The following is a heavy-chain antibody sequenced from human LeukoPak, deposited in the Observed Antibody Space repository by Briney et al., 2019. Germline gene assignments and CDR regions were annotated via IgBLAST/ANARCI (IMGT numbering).Heavy chain of an antibody. CDR2: IYHSGST. J-gene: IGHJ4*02. V-gene: IGHV4-4*02. Sequence: PSEPLSLPCAVSGGSISSSNWWSWVRQPPGKGLEWIGEIYHSGSTNYNPSLKSRVTISVDKSKNQFSLKLSSVTAADTAVYYCARSIWFGELFSVYWGQGTLVTVSS. CDR1: GGSISSSNW. D-gene: IGHD3-10*01. CDR3: ARSIWFGELFSVY.